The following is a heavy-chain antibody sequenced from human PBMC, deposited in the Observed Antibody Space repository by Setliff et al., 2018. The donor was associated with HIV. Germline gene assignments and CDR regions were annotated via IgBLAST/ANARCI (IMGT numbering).Heavy chain of an antibody. CDR2: IYHSGST. D-gene: IGHD1-26*01. CDR1: GYSLSSDYY. CDR3: ARAGMGALRSLFDY. V-gene: IGHV4-38-2*01. Sequence: SETLSLTCAVSGYSLSSDYYWGWIRQPPGKGLEWIASIYHSGSTYYNPSLKSRITMSIDTSKNQFSLKLSSVTAADTAVYFCARAGMGALRSLFDYWGQGTLVTVSS. J-gene: IGHJ4*02.